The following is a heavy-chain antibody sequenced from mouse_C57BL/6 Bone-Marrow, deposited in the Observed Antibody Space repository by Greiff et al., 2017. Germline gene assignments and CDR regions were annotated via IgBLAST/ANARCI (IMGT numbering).Heavy chain of an antibody. CDR3: VRHGYYGSSVYWYFDV. CDR2: IRSKSNNYAT. D-gene: IGHD1-1*01. J-gene: IGHJ1*03. Sequence: EVQLVESGGGLVQPKGSLKLSCAASGFSFNTYAMNWVRQAPGKGLEWVARIRSKSNNYATYYADSVKDRFTISRDDSESMLYLQMNNLKTEDTAMYYCVRHGYYGSSVYWYFDVWGTGTTVTVSS. V-gene: IGHV10-1*01. CDR1: GFSFNTYA.